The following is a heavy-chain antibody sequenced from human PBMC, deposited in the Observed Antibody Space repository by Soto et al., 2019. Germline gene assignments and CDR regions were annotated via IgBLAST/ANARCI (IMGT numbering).Heavy chain of an antibody. CDR2: IYHSGST. Sequence: SETLSLTCAVSGGSISSGGYSWTWIRQPPGKGLEWVGYIYHSGSTYYNPSLKSRVTISVDRSKNQFSLKLSSVTAADTAVYYFARSITTVNTYDYWTQGTLVIGSS. V-gene: IGHV4-30-2*01. J-gene: IGHJ4*02. CDR3: ARSITTVNTYDY. CDR1: GGSISSGGYS. D-gene: IGHD4-17*01.